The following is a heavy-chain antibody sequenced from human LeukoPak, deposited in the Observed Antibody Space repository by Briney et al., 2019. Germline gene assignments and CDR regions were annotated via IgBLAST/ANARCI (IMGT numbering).Heavy chain of an antibody. Sequence: SETLSLTCTVSGGAISSGGYYWSWIRQHPGKGLEWIGYVYYSGSTYYNPSLKSRVTIPVDTSKNQFSLKLSSVTAADTAVYYCERDLIGRGSGSLGVDYWGQGTLVTVSS. V-gene: IGHV4-31*03. CDR2: VYYSGST. D-gene: IGHD3-10*01. J-gene: IGHJ4*02. CDR3: ERDLIGRGSGSLGVDY. CDR1: GGAISSGGYY.